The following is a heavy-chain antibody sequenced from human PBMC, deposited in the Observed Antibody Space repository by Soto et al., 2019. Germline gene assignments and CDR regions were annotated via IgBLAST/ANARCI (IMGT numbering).Heavy chain of an antibody. J-gene: IGHJ4*02. Sequence: ASVKVSCKASGGTFSSYAISWVRQAPGQGLEWMGGIIPIFGTANYAQKFQGRVTITADESTSTAYMELSSLRSEDTAIYYCARDDREHTKSPAPDHWGQGTLVTVSS. D-gene: IGHD1-26*01. CDR3: ARDDREHTKSPAPDH. CDR1: GGTFSSYA. V-gene: IGHV1-69*13. CDR2: IIPIFGTA.